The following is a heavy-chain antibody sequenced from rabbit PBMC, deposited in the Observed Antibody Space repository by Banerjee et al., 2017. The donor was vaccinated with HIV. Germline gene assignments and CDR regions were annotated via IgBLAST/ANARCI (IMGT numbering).Heavy chain of an antibody. J-gene: IGHJ3*01. D-gene: IGHD6-1*01. CDR1: GSDISSYA. CDR2: IYPGIGT. CDR3: ARDDGGVVGYDWDL. V-gene: IGHV1S29*01. Sequence: QEQLKESGGGLVTPAGTLTLTCTASGSDISSYAISWVRQAPGKGLEWIGRIYPGIGTDYASWVNGRFTISSDNAQNTVDLQMHSLTAADTATYFCARDDGGVVGYDWDLWGQGTLVTVS.